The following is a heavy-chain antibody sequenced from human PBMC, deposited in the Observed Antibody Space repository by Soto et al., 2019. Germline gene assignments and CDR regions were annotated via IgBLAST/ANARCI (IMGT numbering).Heavy chain of an antibody. D-gene: IGHD2-2*02. CDR3: ARDPPDCSSTSCYKDP. CDR1: GGSFSSYA. Sequence: ASVKVSCKASGGSFSSYAISWVRQAPGQGLEWMGGIIPIFGTANYAQKFQGRVTITADESTSTAYMELSSLRSEDTAVYYCARDPPDCSSTSCYKDPWGQGTLVTVSS. J-gene: IGHJ5*02. V-gene: IGHV1-69*13. CDR2: IIPIFGTA.